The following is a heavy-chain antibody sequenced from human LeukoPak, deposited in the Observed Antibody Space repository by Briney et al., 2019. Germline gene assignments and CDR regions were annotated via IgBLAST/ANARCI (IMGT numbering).Heavy chain of an antibody. Sequence: GGSLRLSCAASGFTFTSYAMSWVRQAPGKGLEWVSVISASGGSTYYADSVKGRFTISRDNAKNSLYLQMNSLRAEDTAVYYCARAVAGIDYWGQGTLVTVSS. CDR3: ARAVAGIDY. CDR2: ISASGGST. D-gene: IGHD6-19*01. J-gene: IGHJ4*02. V-gene: IGHV3-23*01. CDR1: GFTFTSYA.